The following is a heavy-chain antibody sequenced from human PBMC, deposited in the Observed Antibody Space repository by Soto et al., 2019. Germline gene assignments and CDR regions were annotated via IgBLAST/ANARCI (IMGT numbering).Heavy chain of an antibody. CDR3: ARHREYCSSTSCRYYYYYGMDV. Sequence: SETLSLTCTVSGGSISSYYWSWIRQPPGKGLEWIGYIYYSGSTNYNPSLKSRVTISVDTSKNQFSLKLSSVTAADTAVYYCARHREYCSSTSCRYYYYYGMDVWGQGTTVTVS. CDR2: IYYSGST. D-gene: IGHD2-2*01. J-gene: IGHJ6*02. V-gene: IGHV4-59*08. CDR1: GGSISSYY.